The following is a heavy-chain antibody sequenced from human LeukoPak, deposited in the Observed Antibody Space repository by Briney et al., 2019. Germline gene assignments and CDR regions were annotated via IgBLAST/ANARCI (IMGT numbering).Heavy chain of an antibody. CDR2: IYTSGST. CDR3: ARSRNDYDFDY. J-gene: IGHJ4*02. CDR1: GGSISSYY. D-gene: IGHD4-17*01. Sequence: PSETLSLTCTVSGGSISSYYWSWIRQPAGKGLEWIGRIYTSGSTNYNPSLKSRVTISVDKSKNQFSLKLSSVTAADTAVYYCARSRNDYDFDYWGQGTLVTASS. V-gene: IGHV4-4*07.